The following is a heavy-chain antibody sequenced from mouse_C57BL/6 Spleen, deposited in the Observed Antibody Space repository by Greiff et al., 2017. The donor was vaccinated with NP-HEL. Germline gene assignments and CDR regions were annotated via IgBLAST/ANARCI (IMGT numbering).Heavy chain of an antibody. V-gene: IGHV1-81*01. CDR2: IYPRSGNT. Sequence: VQLQQSGAELARPGASVKLSCKASGYTFTSYGISWVKQRTGQGLEWIGEIYPRSGNTYYNEKFKGKATLTADKSSSTAYMELRSLSSEASAVYFCARYSEGYAMDYWGQGTSVTLSS. J-gene: IGHJ4*01. CDR1: GYTFTSYG. CDR3: ARYSEGYAMDY. D-gene: IGHD1-1*01.